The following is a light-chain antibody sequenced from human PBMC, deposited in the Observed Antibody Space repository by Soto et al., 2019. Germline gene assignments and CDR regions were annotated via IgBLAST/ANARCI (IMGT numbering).Light chain of an antibody. V-gene: IGLV2-11*01. CDR3: CSFVVSHIFV. Sequence: QSALTQPRSVSGSPGQSVTISCTGTSSDVGSYKSVSWYQQHPGEAPKLMIYDDTKRPSGVPDRFSGSNSGNTASLTISGLQAEDEADYYCCSFVVSHIFVFGTGTKLTVL. CDR2: DDT. CDR1: SSDVGSYKS. J-gene: IGLJ1*01.